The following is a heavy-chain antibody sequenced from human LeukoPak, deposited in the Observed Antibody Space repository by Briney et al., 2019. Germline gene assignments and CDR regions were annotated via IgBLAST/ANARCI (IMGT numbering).Heavy chain of an antibody. D-gene: IGHD3-22*01. V-gene: IGHV1-24*01. J-gene: IGHJ4*02. CDR1: GYTLTELS. CDR3: ATIDGHYDSSGY. Sequence: ASVKVSCKVSGYTLTELSMHWGRQAPGKGLEWMGGFDPEDGETIYAQKFQGRVTMTEDTSTVTAYMELSSLRSEDTAVYYCATIDGHYDSSGYWGQGTLVIVSS. CDR2: FDPEDGET.